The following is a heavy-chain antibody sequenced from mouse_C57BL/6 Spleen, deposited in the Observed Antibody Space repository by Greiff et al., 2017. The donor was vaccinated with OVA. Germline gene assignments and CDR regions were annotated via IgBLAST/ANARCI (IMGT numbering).Heavy chain of an antibody. Sequence: EVKLVESGGGLVKPGGSLKLSCAASGFTFSDYGMHWVRQAPEKGLEWVAYISSGSSTIYYADTVKGRFTISRDNAKNTLFLQMTSLRAEDTARYDCARRVLRYTGDIEVWGTGTTVTVSS. CDR1: GFTFSDYG. J-gene: IGHJ1*03. CDR2: ISSGSSTI. CDR3: ARRVLRYTGDIEV. V-gene: IGHV5-17*01. D-gene: IGHD1-1*01.